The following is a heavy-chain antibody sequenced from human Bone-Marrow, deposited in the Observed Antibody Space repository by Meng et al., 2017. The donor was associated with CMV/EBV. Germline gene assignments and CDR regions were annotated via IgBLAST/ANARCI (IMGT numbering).Heavy chain of an antibody. CDR1: GFTFSSYA. Sequence: GGSLRLSCAASGFTFSSYAMHWVRQAPGKGLEWVAVISYDGSNKYYADSVKGRFTISRDNSKNTLYLQMNSLRAEDTAVYYCAKVNYWGQGTLVTVSS. V-gene: IGHV3-30-3*01. CDR3: AKVNY. J-gene: IGHJ4*02. CDR2: ISYDGSNK.